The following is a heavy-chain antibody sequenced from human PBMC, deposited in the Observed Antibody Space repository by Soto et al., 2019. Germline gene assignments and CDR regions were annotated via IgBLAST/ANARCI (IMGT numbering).Heavy chain of an antibody. CDR1: GFTFSSYE. CDR3: ARGGYCSSTSCYSRGGYYYYGMAV. Sequence: GGSLRLSCAASGFTFSSYEMNWVRQAPGKGLEWVSYISSGSTIYYADSVKGRFTISRDNAKNSLYLQMNSLRAEDTAVYYCARGGYCSSTSCYSRGGYYYYGMAVWGQGTTVTVSS. V-gene: IGHV3-48*03. J-gene: IGHJ6*02. D-gene: IGHD2-2*02. CDR2: ISSGSTI.